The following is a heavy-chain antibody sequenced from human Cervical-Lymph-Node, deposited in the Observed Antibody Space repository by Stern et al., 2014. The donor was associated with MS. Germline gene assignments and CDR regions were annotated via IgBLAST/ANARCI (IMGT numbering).Heavy chain of an antibody. CDR2: IGSNFNYI. D-gene: IGHD2-21*02. Sequence: EDQLVESGGGLVKPGESLRLSCAASGFSFSAYSMNWVRQAPGKGLEWVSSIGSNFNYIYYADSVKGRFTISRDNAKNSLYLQRNSLRDEDTAVYYCARSGGDPDVWGQGTAVTVSS. CDR1: GFSFSAYS. CDR3: ARSGGDPDV. V-gene: IGHV3-21*01. J-gene: IGHJ6*02.